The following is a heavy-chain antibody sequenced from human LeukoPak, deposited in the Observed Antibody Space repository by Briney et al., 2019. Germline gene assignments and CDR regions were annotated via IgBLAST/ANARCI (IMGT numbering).Heavy chain of an antibody. D-gene: IGHD3-22*01. Sequence: VKVSCKASGYTFTSYGISWVRQAPGQGLEWMGWISAYNGNTNYAQKLQGRVTMTTDTSTSTAYMELRSLRSDDTAVYYCARIATIIITTDDWFDPWGQGTLVTVSS. CDR1: GYTFTSYG. CDR3: ARIATIIITTDDWFDP. V-gene: IGHV1-18*01. J-gene: IGHJ5*02. CDR2: ISAYNGNT.